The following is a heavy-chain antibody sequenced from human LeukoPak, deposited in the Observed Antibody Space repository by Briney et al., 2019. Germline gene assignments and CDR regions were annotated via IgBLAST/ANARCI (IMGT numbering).Heavy chain of an antibody. Sequence: GGSLRLSCTGSGYIFTSYWIGWVRQMPGKGLEWMGTIYPGDSDTRYSPSFQGQVTISVDKSISTAYLQWSSLKASDTAMYYCARGVGSSWYTSADYWGQGTLVTVSS. J-gene: IGHJ4*02. CDR3: ARGVGSSWYTSADY. CDR1: GYIFTSYW. D-gene: IGHD6-13*01. V-gene: IGHV5-51*01. CDR2: IYPGDSDT.